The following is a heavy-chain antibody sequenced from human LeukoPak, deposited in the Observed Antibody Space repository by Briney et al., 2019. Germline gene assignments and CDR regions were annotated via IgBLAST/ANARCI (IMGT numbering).Heavy chain of an antibody. J-gene: IGHJ4*02. V-gene: IGHV3-7*01. D-gene: IGHD4-23*01. CDR1: GFTFSSYA. CDR3: VRDRGYSTFDY. Sequence: GGSLRLSCAASGFTFSSYAMGWVRQAPGKGLEWVANMKEDGGEINYVDSVKGRFTISRDNAKNSLDLQMNSLRVDDTAVYYCVRDRGYSTFDYWGQGTLVIVSS. CDR2: MKEDGGEI.